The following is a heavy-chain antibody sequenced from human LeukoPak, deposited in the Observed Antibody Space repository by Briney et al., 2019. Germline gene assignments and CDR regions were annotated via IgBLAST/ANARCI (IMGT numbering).Heavy chain of an antibody. CDR3: ARVYDFWSEGYYYYYMDV. CDR2: IKQDGSEK. J-gene: IGHJ6*03. Sequence: PGGSLRLSCAASGFTFSSYWMSWVRQAPGKGLEWVANIKQDGSEKYYVDSVKGRFTISRDDAKISLYLQMNSLRAEDTAVYYCARVYDFWSEGYYYYYMDVWGKGTTVTVSS. V-gene: IGHV3-7*01. CDR1: GFTFSSYW. D-gene: IGHD3-3*01.